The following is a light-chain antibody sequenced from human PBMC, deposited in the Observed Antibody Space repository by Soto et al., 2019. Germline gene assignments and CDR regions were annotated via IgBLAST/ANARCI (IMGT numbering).Light chain of an antibody. Sequence: DIVLTQSPGTLSLSPGDGATLSCRASETVSSSYLAWYQQKPGQAPRLLIYGASSRATGIPDRFSGSGSGTDFTLTISSLEPEDFAVYYCQQRSNWPLTFGGGTKVDIK. V-gene: IGKV3D-20*02. CDR1: ETVSSSY. CDR2: GAS. J-gene: IGKJ4*01. CDR3: QQRSNWPLT.